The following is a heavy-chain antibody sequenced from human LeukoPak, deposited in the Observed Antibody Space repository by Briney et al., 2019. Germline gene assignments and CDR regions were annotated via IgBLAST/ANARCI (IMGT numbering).Heavy chain of an antibody. CDR1: GFTFSSYG. CDR2: ISYDGSNK. J-gene: IGHJ4*02. V-gene: IGHV3-30*18. CDR3: AKGSSSGFYYFDH. D-gene: IGHD6-19*01. Sequence: PGGSLRLSCAASGFTFSSYGMHWVRQAPGKGLEWVAGISYDGSNKYYVDSVKGRFTISRDNSKNTLYLQMNSLRSEDTAVYYCAKGSSSGFYYFDHWGQGTLVTVSS.